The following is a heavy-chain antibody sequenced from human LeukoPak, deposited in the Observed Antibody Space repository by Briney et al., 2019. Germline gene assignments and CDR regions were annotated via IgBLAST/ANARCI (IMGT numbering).Heavy chain of an antibody. D-gene: IGHD3-3*01. CDR1: GGTFSNYA. CDR3: ARGPPPYYDFWSGYSPTKYYYYGMDV. CDR2: LIPIFGTP. V-gene: IGHV1-69*13. J-gene: IGHJ6*02. Sequence: GASVKVSCKASGGTFSNYAINWVRQAPGQGLEWMGGLIPIFGTPNYAQKFQGRVTITADESTSTAYMELSSLRSEDTAVYYCARGPPPYYDFWSGYSPTKYYYYGMDVWGQGTTVTVSS.